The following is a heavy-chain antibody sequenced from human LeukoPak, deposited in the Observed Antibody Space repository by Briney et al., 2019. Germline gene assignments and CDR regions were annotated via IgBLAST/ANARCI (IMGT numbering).Heavy chain of an antibody. CDR2: IKQDGSEK. J-gene: IGHJ6*02. CDR1: GFSFSSYW. CDR3: ARDEMTTVTPFYYYYGMDV. V-gene: IGHV3-7*01. Sequence: GGSLRLSCAASGFSFSSYWMSWVRQAPGKGLEWVANIKQDGSEKYYVDSVKGRFTISRDNAKNSLYLQMNSLRAEDTAVYYCARDEMTTVTPFYYYYGMDVWGQGTTVTVSS. D-gene: IGHD4-17*01.